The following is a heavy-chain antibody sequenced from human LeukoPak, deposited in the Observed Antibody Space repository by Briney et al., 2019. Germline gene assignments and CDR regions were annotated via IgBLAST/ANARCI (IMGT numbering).Heavy chain of an antibody. V-gene: IGHV3-20*04. CDR1: GFTFDDYG. J-gene: IGHJ4*02. CDR3: AKDSKAARPYYFDY. D-gene: IGHD6-6*01. Sequence: GGSLRLSCAASGFTFDDYGMSWVRQAPGKGLEWVSGINWNGGSTGYADSVKGRFTISRDNAKNSLYLQMNSLRAEDTAVFYCAKDSKAARPYYFDYWGQGTLVTVSS. CDR2: INWNGGST.